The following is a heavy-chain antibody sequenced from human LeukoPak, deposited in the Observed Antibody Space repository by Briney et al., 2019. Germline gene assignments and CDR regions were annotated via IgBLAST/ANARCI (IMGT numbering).Heavy chain of an antibody. CDR1: GGTFSNYA. CDR2: ISAYNGNT. Sequence: ASVKVSCKASGGTFSNYAINWVRQAPGQGLEWMGWISAYNGNTNYAQKLQGRVTMTTDTSTSTAYMELRSLRSDDTAVYYCAREKLAVAVDYWGQGTLVTVSS. J-gene: IGHJ4*02. CDR3: AREKLAVAVDY. D-gene: IGHD6-19*01. V-gene: IGHV1-18*01.